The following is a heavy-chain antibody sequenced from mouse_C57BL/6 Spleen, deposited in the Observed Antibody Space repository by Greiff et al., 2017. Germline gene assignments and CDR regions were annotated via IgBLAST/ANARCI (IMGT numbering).Heavy chain of an antibody. D-gene: IGHD3-2*02. V-gene: IGHV5-17*01. CDR2: ISSGSSTI. J-gene: IGHJ3*01. Sequence: EVQRVESGGGLVKPGGSLKLSCAASGFTFSDYGMHWVRQAPEKGLEWVAYISSGSSTIYYAATVKGRFTISRDNAKNTLFLQMTSLRSEDTAMYYCARTSGLAYWGQGTLVTVSA. CDR3: ARTSGLAY. CDR1: GFTFSDYG.